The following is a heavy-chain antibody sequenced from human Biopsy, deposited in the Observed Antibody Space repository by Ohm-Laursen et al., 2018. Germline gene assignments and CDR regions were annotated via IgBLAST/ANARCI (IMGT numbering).Heavy chain of an antibody. CDR2: IRSKVNNYAT. J-gene: IGHJ4*02. Sequence: SLRLSCAAPGFIFGDSAMHWVRQASGKGLEWIGRIRSKVNNYATAYAASVTGRFTISRDDSKNTAYLQMNSLKTEDTAVYYCTTYDNSGDYRDYWGQGTQVTVSS. V-gene: IGHV3-73*01. D-gene: IGHD4-23*01. CDR1: GFIFGDSA. CDR3: TTYDNSGDYRDY.